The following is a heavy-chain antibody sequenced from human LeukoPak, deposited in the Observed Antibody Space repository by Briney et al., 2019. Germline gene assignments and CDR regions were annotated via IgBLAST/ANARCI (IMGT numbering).Heavy chain of an antibody. CDR2: INHSGST. V-gene: IGHV4-34*01. Sequence: SETLSLTCAVYGGSFSGYYWSWIRQPPGKGLEWIGEINHSGSTNYNPSLKSRVTISVDTSKNQFSLKLSSVTAADTAVYYCARGSMVRGVVPRPIDYWGQGTLVTVSS. J-gene: IGHJ4*02. CDR3: ARGSMVRGVVPRPIDY. D-gene: IGHD3-10*01. CDR1: GGSFSGYY.